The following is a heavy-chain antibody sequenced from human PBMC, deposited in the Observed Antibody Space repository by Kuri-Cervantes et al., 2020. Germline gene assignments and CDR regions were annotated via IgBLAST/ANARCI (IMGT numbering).Heavy chain of an antibody. CDR1: GGSISSGGYY. V-gene: IGHV4-31*01. Sequence: LRLSCTVSGGSISSGGYYWSWIRQHPGKGLEWIGYIYYSGSTYYNPSLKSLVTISVDTSKNQFSLKLSSVTAADTAVYYCARARGTAGTFDYWGQGTLVTVSS. CDR3: ARARGTAGTFDY. CDR2: IYYSGST. D-gene: IGHD1-1*01. J-gene: IGHJ4*02.